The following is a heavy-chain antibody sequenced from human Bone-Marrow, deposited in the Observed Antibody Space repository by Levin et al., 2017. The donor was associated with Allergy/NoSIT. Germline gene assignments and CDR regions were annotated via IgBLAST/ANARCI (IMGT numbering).Heavy chain of an antibody. D-gene: IGHD2-15*01. J-gene: IGHJ6*02. CDR1: GFTFSNAW. V-gene: IGHV3-15*01. CDR2: IKSKTDGGTT. Sequence: GGSLRLSCAASGFTFSNAWMSWVRQAPGKGLEWVGRIKSKTDGGTTDYAAPVKGRFTISRDDSKNTLYLQMNSLKTEDTAVYYCTTGAGYCSSGVCWGQGTTVTVSS. CDR3: TTGAGYCSSGVC.